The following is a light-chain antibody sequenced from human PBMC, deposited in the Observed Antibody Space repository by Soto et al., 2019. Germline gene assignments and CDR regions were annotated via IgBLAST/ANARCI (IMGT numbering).Light chain of an antibody. V-gene: IGKV1-39*01. Sequence: DIQMTQSPSSLSASVGARFTITCRASQSISSYLNWYQQKPGKAPKLLIYAASSLQSGVPSRFSGSGSGTDFTLTISSLQPEDFATYYCQQSYSTLTFGPGTKVDIK. CDR2: AAS. CDR3: QQSYSTLT. CDR1: QSISSY. J-gene: IGKJ3*01.